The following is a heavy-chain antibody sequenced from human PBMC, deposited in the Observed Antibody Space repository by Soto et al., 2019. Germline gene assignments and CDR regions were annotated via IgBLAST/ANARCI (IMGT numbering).Heavy chain of an antibody. Sequence: SETLSLTCTVSGGSIASSTHCWGWIRQPPGKGLEWIGNMYYNGNMYYNPSLKSRVTISVDTSKNQFSLDLRSVTAADTAVYYCARRKGYDSSTYYFDYWGQGTLVTVSS. D-gene: IGHD3-22*01. CDR1: GGSIASSTHC. J-gene: IGHJ4*02. CDR3: ARRKGYDSSTYYFDY. CDR2: MYYNGNM. V-gene: IGHV4-39*01.